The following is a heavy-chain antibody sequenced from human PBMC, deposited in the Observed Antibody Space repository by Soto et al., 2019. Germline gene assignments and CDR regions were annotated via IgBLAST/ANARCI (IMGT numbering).Heavy chain of an antibody. CDR3: ARALSYYYDSSGYYADGSFFDY. CDR2: INPNSGGT. D-gene: IGHD3-22*01. V-gene: IGHV1-2*04. CDR1: GYTFTGYY. J-gene: IGHJ4*02. Sequence: ASVKVSCKASGYTFTGYYMHWVRQAPGQGLEWMGWINPNSGGTNYAQKFQGWVTMTRDTSISTAYMELSRLRSDDTAVYYCARALSYYYDSSGYYADGSFFDYWGQGTLVNVSS.